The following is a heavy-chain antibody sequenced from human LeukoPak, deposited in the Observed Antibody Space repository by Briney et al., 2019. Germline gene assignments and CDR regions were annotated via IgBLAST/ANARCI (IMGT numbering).Heavy chain of an antibody. Sequence: RASVKVSCKASGYTFTSYGISWVRQAPGQGLEWMGWISAYNGNTNYAQKLQGRVTMTTDTSTSTAYMELRSLRSDDTAVYCCARVALATVTKKYFDYWGQGTLVTVSS. CDR1: GYTFTSYG. D-gene: IGHD4-17*01. V-gene: IGHV1-18*01. CDR3: ARVALATVTKKYFDY. CDR2: ISAYNGNT. J-gene: IGHJ4*02.